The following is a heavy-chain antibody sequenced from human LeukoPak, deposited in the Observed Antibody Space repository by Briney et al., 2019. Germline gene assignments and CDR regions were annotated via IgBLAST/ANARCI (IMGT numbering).Heavy chain of an antibody. V-gene: IGHV4-59*05. CDR1: GGSINTYY. CDR2: IYHSGST. D-gene: IGHD2-15*01. CDR3: ARSERIVVVAALWFDP. Sequence: PSETLSLTCTVSGGSINTYYWSWIRQPPGKGLEWIGSIYHSGSTYYNPSLKSRVTISVDTSKNQFSLKLSSVAAADTAVYYCARSERIVVVAALWFDPWGQGTLVTVSS. J-gene: IGHJ5*02.